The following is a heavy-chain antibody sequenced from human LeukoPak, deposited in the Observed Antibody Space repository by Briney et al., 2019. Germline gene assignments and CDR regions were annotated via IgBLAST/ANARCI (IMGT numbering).Heavy chain of an antibody. CDR1: GGSISSGSYY. J-gene: IGHJ6*03. D-gene: IGHD6-13*01. CDR2: IYISGSA. CDR3: ARGYSSSWYLNYYYMDV. V-gene: IGHV4-61*02. Sequence: SETLSLTCTVSGGSISSGSYYWSWIRQPAGKGLEWIGRIYISGSANYNPPLKSRVTISVDTSKNQFSLKLSSVTAADTAVYYCARGYSSSWYLNYYYMDVWGKGTTVTVSS.